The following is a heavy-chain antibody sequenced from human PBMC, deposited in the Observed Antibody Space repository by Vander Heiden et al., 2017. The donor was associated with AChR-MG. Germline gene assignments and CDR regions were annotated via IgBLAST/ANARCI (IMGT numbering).Heavy chain of an antibody. CDR3: ARERRSSGWYYYYGMDV. CDR2: MNPNSGNT. Sequence: QVQLVQSGAEVKKPAASVTVSCKASGYTFTSYDINGVRQATGQGLEWMGWMNPNSGNTGYAQKFQGRVTMTRNTSISTAYMELSSLRSEDTAVYYCARERRSSGWYYYYGMDVWGQGTTVTVSS. J-gene: IGHJ6*02. V-gene: IGHV1-8*01. CDR1: GYTFTSYD. D-gene: IGHD6-19*01.